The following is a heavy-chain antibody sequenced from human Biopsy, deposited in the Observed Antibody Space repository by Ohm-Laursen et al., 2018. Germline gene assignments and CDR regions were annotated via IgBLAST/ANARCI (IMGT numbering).Heavy chain of an antibody. Sequence: SDTLSLTCTVSGGSISNNNYYWGWIRQPPGKGLEWIGSIFYRGSTHYKPSLKSRVNISVATTKNQFSMKLNSVTAADTAVYYCAGDDDTSGYYYVSWGQGTLVTVSS. CDR2: IFYRGST. CDR3: AGDDDTSGYYYVS. J-gene: IGHJ5*02. V-gene: IGHV4-39*01. CDR1: GGSISNNNYY. D-gene: IGHD3-22*01.